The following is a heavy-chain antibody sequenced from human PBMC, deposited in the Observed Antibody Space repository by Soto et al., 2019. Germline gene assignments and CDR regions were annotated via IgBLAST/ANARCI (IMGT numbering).Heavy chain of an antibody. D-gene: IGHD6-19*01. J-gene: IGHJ4*02. CDR3: ARVFGSGWYYFDY. CDR2: IYYSGTT. CDR1: GGSIGTYY. Sequence: QVQLQESGPGLVKPSETLSLTCTVSGGSIGTYYWNWIRQTPGKGLEWIGFIYYSGTTNYNPSLKSRVTMSVDTSKNQFSLKVSSVTAADTAIYYCARVFGSGWYYFDYWGQGTLVTVSS. V-gene: IGHV4-59*01.